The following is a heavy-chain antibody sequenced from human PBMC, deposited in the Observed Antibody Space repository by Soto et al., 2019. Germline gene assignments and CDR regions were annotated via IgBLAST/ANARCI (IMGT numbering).Heavy chain of an antibody. Sequence: QVQLVESGGGVVQPGGSLRLSCATSGFAFSSYGMHWVRQAPGKGRVWVAVVRFDAINKYYADSVKGRFTISRDNSKSMVYLQMNSLRPDDTGVYYCAKLPNCGGDCYFDYWGQGTLVTVSS. D-gene: IGHD2-21*02. CDR1: GFAFSSYG. CDR3: AKLPNCGGDCYFDY. CDR2: VRFDAINK. J-gene: IGHJ4*02. V-gene: IGHV3-30*02.